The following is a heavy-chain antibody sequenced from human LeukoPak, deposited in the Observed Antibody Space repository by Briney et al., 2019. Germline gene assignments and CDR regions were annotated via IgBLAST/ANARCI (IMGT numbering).Heavy chain of an antibody. J-gene: IGHJ6*02. CDR3: AKVGPYSNAFYYYYGMDV. D-gene: IGHD4-11*01. CDR2: ISGSGGST. CDR1: GFTFSIYA. Sequence: PGASLRLSCAASGFTFSIYAMSWARQAPGKGLEWFSAISGSGGSTYYADSVKGRFTISRDNSKNTLYLQMNSLRAEDTAVYYCAKVGPYSNAFYYYYGMDVWGQGTTVTVSS. V-gene: IGHV3-23*01.